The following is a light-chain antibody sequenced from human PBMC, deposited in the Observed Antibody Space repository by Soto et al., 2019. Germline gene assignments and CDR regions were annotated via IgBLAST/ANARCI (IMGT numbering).Light chain of an antibody. CDR1: QSIGTW. Sequence: DIQMTQSPSTLSASVGGRVTITCRASQSIGTWLAWYQQKPGKAPKLLIYDASSLERGVPSRFSGGGSGTEFTLTITSLQPDEFGTYYCQQYNGHTWMFXQGTKVDIK. CDR2: DAS. J-gene: IGKJ1*01. V-gene: IGKV1-5*01. CDR3: QQYNGHTWM.